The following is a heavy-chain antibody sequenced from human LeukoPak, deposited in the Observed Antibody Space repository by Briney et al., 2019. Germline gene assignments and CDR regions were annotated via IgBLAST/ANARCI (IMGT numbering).Heavy chain of an antibody. J-gene: IGHJ4*02. CDR2: MNSDGSNT. CDR1: GFTFSIYW. Sequence: GGSLTLFCAASGFTFSIYWTHWVRHAPGKGLVCVSRMNSDGSNTSYADSVKGRLTISRDNANNSLYLQKNSLRAEDTAVYYCARGGLGYCSSGSCYGEEFDYWGQGTLVTVSS. D-gene: IGHD2-15*01. V-gene: IGHV3-74*01. CDR3: ARGGLGYCSSGSCYGEEFDY.